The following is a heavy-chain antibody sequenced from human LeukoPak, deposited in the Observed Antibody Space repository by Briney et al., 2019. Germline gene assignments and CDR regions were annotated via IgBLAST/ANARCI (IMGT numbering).Heavy chain of an antibody. CDR2: IWYDGSNK. CDR1: GFTFSNYG. V-gene: IGHV3-30*02. CDR3: AKGRDSHRYGTDV. D-gene: IGHD5-18*01. Sequence: GGSLRLSCAASGFTFSNYGMHWVRQAPGKGLEWVAFIWYDGSNKYYADSVKGRFTISRDNSKNTLYLQMNSLRADDTAVYYCAKGRDSHRYGTDVWGQGTTVTVSS. J-gene: IGHJ6*02.